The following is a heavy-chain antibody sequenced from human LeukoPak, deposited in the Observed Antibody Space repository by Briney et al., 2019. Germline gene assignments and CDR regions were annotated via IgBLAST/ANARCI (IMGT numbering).Heavy chain of an antibody. V-gene: IGHV4-59*01. Sequence: SETLSLTCSVSGGPFTEYYWSWIRQPPGKGLEWIGYIYHTGSTNYSPSLKSRVTMSVDASRNQFSLKLVSVTAADTAVYYCARDRGTTGYYYLDSWGQGILVTVSS. D-gene: IGHD1-26*01. J-gene: IGHJ4*02. CDR2: IYHTGST. CDR3: ARDRGTTGYYYLDS. CDR1: GGPFTEYY.